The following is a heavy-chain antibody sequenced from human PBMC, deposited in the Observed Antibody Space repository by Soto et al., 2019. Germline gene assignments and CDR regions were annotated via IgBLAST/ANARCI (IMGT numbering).Heavy chain of an antibody. J-gene: IGHJ4*02. CDR2: SRNKPNRYTT. V-gene: IGHV3-72*01. Sequence: EVQLVKSGGGLVQPGGSRRLSCAASGFTFSDHYMDWVRQAPGKGLAWVGRSRNKPNRYTTEYGASVKGRFTISRDDSQNSLSLQMNSLTTEDTAMYYCTRSLAVASGIVDYWGQGTLVTVSS. CDR3: TRSLAVASGIVDY. D-gene: IGHD6-19*01. CDR1: GFTFSDHY.